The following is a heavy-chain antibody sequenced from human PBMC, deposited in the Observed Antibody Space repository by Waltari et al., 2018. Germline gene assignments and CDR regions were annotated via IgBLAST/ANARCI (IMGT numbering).Heavy chain of an antibody. J-gene: IGHJ4*02. CDR3: ARQLLVDS. D-gene: IGHD1-1*01. Sequence: EVQLVESGGGMVQPGGSLRLSCAASGLTSSSNWMSWVRQAPGKGLEWVANIKQDGNEKYYVDSVKGRFTISRDNAKNSLFLQMNSLRAEDTAVYYCARQLLVDSWGQGTLVTVSS. V-gene: IGHV3-7*01. CDR2: IKQDGNEK. CDR1: GLTSSSNW.